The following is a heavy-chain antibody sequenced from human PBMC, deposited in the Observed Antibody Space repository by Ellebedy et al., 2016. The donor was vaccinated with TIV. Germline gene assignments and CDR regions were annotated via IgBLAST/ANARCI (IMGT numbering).Heavy chain of an antibody. V-gene: IGHV4-59*12. CDR1: GETFSGYY. CDR3: ARDQGAQWLARRFDY. Sequence: MPSETLSLTCAVYGETFSGYYWSWIRQPPGKGLEWIGYVYYSGSTNYSPSLKSRVTISVDTSKNQFSLKLSSVTAADTAVYYCARDQGAQWLARRFDYWGQGTPVTVSS. CDR2: VYYSGST. D-gene: IGHD6-19*01. J-gene: IGHJ4*02.